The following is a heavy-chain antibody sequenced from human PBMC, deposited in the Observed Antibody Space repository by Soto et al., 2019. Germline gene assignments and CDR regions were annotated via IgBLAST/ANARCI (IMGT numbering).Heavy chain of an antibody. D-gene: IGHD4-17*01. Sequence: SETLSLTCAVYGGSFSGYYWSWIRQPPGKGLEWIGEINHSGSTNYNPSLKSRVTISVDTSKNQFSLKLSPVTAADTAVYYCARRGYGDYHYYYYYYYMDVWGKGTTVTVSS. J-gene: IGHJ6*03. CDR2: INHSGST. CDR1: GGSFSGYY. CDR3: ARRGYGDYHYYYYYYYMDV. V-gene: IGHV4-34*01.